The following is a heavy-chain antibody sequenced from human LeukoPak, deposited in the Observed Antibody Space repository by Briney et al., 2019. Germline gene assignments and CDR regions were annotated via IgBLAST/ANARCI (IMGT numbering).Heavy chain of an antibody. J-gene: IGHJ3*02. D-gene: IGHD5-18*01. CDR1: GYSFTTYW. CDR3: ARRRDERGYKDIFEI. Sequence: GESLKISCKGSGYSFTTYWIGWVRQMPGKGLEWIGIIFPGDSDTTYSPSLQGQVTISADKSINTAYLQWSSLKASDTAMYYCARRRDERGYKDIFEIWGQGTMVTVSS. CDR2: IFPGDSDT. V-gene: IGHV5-51*01.